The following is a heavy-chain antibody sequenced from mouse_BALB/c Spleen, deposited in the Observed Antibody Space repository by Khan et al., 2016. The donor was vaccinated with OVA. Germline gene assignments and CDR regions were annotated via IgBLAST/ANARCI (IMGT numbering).Heavy chain of an antibody. J-gene: IGHJ2*01. V-gene: IGHV1-87*01. D-gene: IGHD2-1*01. Sequence: QVQLKQSGAELARPGASVKLFCKASGYTFTRYWIQWVKERPGQGLEWIGAIYPGDGDTRYTQKFKGKATMTADKSSSTAYMQLSSLASEDSAVYYCASHYGSYFDYWGQGTTLTVSS. CDR1: GYTFTRYW. CDR2: IYPGDGDT. CDR3: ASHYGSYFDY.